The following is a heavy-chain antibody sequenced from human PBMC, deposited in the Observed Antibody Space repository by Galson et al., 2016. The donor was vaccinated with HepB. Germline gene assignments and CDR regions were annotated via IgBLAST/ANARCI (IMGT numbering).Heavy chain of an antibody. CDR3: ARRIAVTISGEHRDY. V-gene: IGHV4-39*01. Sequence: SETLSLTCTVSGGSIFNSIYYWDWIRQPPGKGLEWIGSIYYSGNTYYNPSLKSRVTISVDTSKNQFSLKLSSVTAADTAVYYCARRIAVTISGEHRDYWGQGTLVTVSS. CDR1: GGSIFNSIYY. D-gene: IGHD6-19*01. J-gene: IGHJ4*02. CDR2: IYYSGNT.